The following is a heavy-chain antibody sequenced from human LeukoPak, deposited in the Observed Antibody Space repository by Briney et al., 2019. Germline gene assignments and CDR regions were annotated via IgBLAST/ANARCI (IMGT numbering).Heavy chain of an antibody. CDR2: ISGSGGST. V-gene: IGHV3-23*01. CDR1: GFTFSSYA. J-gene: IGHJ4*02. CDR3: ARNGPYGDYFDY. Sequence: GGSLRLSCAASGFTFSSYAMSWVRQAPGKGLEWVSAISGSGGSTYYADSVKGRFTISRDNSKNTLYLQMNSLRAEDAAVYYCARNGPYGDYFDYWGQGTLVTVSS. D-gene: IGHD4-17*01.